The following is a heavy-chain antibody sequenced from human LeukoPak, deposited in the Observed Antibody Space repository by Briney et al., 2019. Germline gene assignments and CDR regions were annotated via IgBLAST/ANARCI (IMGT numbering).Heavy chain of an antibody. J-gene: IGHJ3*02. CDR3: ARELLTVTTHDAFDI. D-gene: IGHD4-17*01. CDR1: GFTFSSYE. V-gene: IGHV3-48*03. CDR2: ISSSGSTI. Sequence: GGSLRLSCAASGFTFSSYEMNWVRQAPGKGLEWVSYISSSGSTIYYAGSVKGRFTISRDNAKNSLYLQMNSLRAEDTAVYYCARELLTVTTHDAFDIWGQGTMVTVSS.